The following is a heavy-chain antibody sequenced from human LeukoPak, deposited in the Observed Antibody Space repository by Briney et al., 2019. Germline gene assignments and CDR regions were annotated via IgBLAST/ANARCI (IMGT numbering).Heavy chain of an antibody. J-gene: IGHJ3*02. CDR2: ISWNSGSI. Sequence: PGGSLRLSCAASGFTFDDYAMHWVRQAPGKGLEWVSGISWNSGSIGYADSVKGRFTISRDNAKNSLYLQMNSLRAEDTALYYCAKDLNYYGSGSYGAFDIWGQGTMVTVSS. V-gene: IGHV3-9*01. CDR1: GFTFDDYA. D-gene: IGHD3-10*01. CDR3: AKDLNYYGSGSYGAFDI.